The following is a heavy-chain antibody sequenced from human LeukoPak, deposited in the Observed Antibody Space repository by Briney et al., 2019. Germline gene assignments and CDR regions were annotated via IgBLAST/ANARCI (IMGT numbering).Heavy chain of an antibody. J-gene: IGHJ6*03. D-gene: IGHD5-18*01. V-gene: IGHV1-18*01. Sequence: ASVKVSCKASGYTFTSYGISWVRQAPGQGLEWMGWISAYNGNTNYAQKFQGRVTMTIDTSTSTVYMELRSLRSDDTAVYYCARDRFTAEGYYYYMDVWGKGTTVTISS. CDR3: ARDRFTAEGYYYYMDV. CDR1: GYTFTSYG. CDR2: ISAYNGNT.